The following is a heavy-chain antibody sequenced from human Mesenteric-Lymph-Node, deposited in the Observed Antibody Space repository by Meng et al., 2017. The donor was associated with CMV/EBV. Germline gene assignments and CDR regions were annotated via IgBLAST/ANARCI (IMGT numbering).Heavy chain of an antibody. CDR2: IRYDAIDE. V-gene: IGHV3-30*02. CDR1: GFTFNKNG. D-gene: IGHD2-2*01. Sequence: GESLKISCTTSGFTFNKNGIHWVRQAPGKGLEWLAFIRYDAIDEYYADSVKGRFSISRDNSKNTLYLQMNSLRAEDTAVYYCARRYCSSSNCYGDAYDFWGQGTVVTVSS. J-gene: IGHJ3*01. CDR3: ARRYCSSSNCYGDAYDF.